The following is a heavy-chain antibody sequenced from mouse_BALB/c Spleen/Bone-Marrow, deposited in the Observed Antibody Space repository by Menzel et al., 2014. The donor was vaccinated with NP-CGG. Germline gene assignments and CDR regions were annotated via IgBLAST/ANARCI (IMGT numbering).Heavy chain of an antibody. V-gene: IGHV1S56*01. CDR3: AYYRYDEYFDV. CDR2: IYPGDGST. Sequence: QVQLQQSGPELVKPGASVKMSCKASGYTFTSYFIHWVKQRPGQALEWIGWIYPGDGSTKYNEKFKVKTTLTADKSSSTAYMFLSSLTSEDSAIYFCAYYRYDEYFDVWGAGTTVTVSS. D-gene: IGHD2-14*01. CDR1: GYTFTSYF. J-gene: IGHJ1*01.